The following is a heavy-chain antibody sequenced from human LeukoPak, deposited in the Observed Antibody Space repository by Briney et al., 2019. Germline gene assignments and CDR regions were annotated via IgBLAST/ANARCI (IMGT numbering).Heavy chain of an antibody. D-gene: IGHD3-16*01. CDR2: FDIEDGEI. J-gene: IGHJ3*01. CDR1: GNTLNEIS. CDR3: ATDRGEMGTTPLSHTYQAFDV. V-gene: IGHV1-24*01. Sequence: ASVKVSCKVSGNTLNEISIHWVRQAPGKGLEWMGGFDIEDGEIIYAQNFQGRVTMTEDTSTDIAYMDLSSLKSEDTAVYYCATDRGEMGTTPLSHTYQAFDVWGQGTVVTVSS.